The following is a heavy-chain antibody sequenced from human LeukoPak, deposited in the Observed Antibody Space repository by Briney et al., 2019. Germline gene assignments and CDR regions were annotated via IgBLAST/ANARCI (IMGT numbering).Heavy chain of an antibody. CDR3: AREMGPAVRGVNPPDY. D-gene: IGHD3-10*01. Sequence: GSLRLSCAASGFTVSSNYMSWVRQAPGKGLEWVAVISYDGSNKYYADSVKGRFTISRDNSKNTLYLQMNSLRAEDTAVYYCAREMGPAVRGVNPPDYWGQGTLVTVSS. J-gene: IGHJ4*02. V-gene: IGHV3-30*03. CDR2: ISYDGSNK. CDR1: GFTVSSNY.